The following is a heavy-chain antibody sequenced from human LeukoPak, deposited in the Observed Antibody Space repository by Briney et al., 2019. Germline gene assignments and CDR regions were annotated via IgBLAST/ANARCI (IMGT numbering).Heavy chain of an antibody. CDR1: GFTFSSYS. CDR3: ARDYRTTVTASGAFDI. V-gene: IGHV3-21*01. CDR2: ISSSSSYI. Sequence: GGSLRLSCAASGFTFSSYSMNWVRQAPGKGLEWVSSISSSSSYIYYADSVKGRFTISRDNAKNSLYLQTNSLRAEDTAVYYCARDYRTTVTASGAFDIWGQGTMVTVSS. D-gene: IGHD4-17*01. J-gene: IGHJ3*02.